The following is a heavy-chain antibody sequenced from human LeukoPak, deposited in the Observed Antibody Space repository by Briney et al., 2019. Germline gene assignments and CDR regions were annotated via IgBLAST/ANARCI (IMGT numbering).Heavy chain of an antibody. CDR3: ARVISSAWRQNDL. Sequence: SETLSLTCAVSGGSITSYPWWSWVRQPPGKGLECIGEVHLNGKTNYNPSLKSRVTMSIDKSENHLSLNLISMTAADTAVYYCARVISSAWRQNDLWGQGTLVTVSS. V-gene: IGHV4-4*02. CDR2: VHLNGKT. J-gene: IGHJ5*02. D-gene: IGHD6-19*01. CDR1: GGSITSYPW.